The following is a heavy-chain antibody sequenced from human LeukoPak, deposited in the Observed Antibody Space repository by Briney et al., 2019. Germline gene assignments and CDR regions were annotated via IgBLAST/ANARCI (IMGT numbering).Heavy chain of an antibody. D-gene: IGHD5-18*01. J-gene: IGHJ4*02. V-gene: IGHV4-59*01. Sequence: PSETLSLTCTVSGGSISSYYWSWIRQPPGKGLDWIAYIRYSGHTNYNPSLKSRAAISVDTAKNQFSLNLSYVTAADTAMYYCAKYGYNYGLDYWGQGTLVTVSS. CDR3: AKYGYNYGLDY. CDR1: GGSISSYY. CDR2: IRYSGHT.